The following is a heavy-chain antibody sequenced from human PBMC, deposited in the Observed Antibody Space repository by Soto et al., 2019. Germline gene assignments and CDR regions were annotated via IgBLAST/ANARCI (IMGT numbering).Heavy chain of an antibody. Sequence: PSETLSLTCTVSGGSISSYYWSWIRQPPGKGLEWIGYIHYSGSTNYNPSLKSRVTISVDTSKNQFSLKLSSVTAADTAVYYCASTPSDSIVATAVGFDYWGQGTLVTVSS. V-gene: IGHV4-59*12. CDR2: IHYSGST. CDR3: ASTPSDSIVATAVGFDY. D-gene: IGHD5-12*01. CDR1: GGSISSYY. J-gene: IGHJ4*02.